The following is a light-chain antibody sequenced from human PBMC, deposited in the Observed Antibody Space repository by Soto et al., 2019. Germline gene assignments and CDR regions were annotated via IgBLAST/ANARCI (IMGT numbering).Light chain of an antibody. CDR1: QSLLHSDGKTY. CDR3: MQAIQFPLFA. CDR2: EVS. J-gene: IGKJ3*01. Sequence: EIMLTQTPLSLSVTPGQPASISCKSSQSLLHSDGKTYLYWYLQRPGQPPHLLMYEVSNRFSGXSXRXNGSGSGTDFTLKISRVEAEDVGVYYCMQAIQFPLFAFGPGTKVDIK. V-gene: IGKV2D-29*01.